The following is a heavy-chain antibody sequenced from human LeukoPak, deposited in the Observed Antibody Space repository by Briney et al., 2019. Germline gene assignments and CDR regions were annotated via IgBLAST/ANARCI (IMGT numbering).Heavy chain of an antibody. CDR1: GFTFSSYG. J-gene: IGHJ6*02. CDR3: ARDRHCANGVCHSPPGMDV. Sequence: GRSLRLSCAASGFTFSSYGMHRVRQAPGKGLEWVADIWFDGKNEHFADSVKGRFTISRDNSKNTMYLQINSLRAEDTAVYYCARDRHCANGVCHSPPGMDVWGQGTTVTVSS. D-gene: IGHD2-8*01. V-gene: IGHV3-33*01. CDR2: IWFDGKNE.